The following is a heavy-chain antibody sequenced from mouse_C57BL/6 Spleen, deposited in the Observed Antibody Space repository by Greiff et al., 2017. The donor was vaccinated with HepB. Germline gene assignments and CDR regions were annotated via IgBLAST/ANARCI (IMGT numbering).Heavy chain of an antibody. D-gene: IGHD2-3*01. CDR3: TAIYDGYPFDY. J-gene: IGHJ2*01. CDR2: IDPENGDT. V-gene: IGHV14-4*01. Sequence: EVKLMESGAELVRPGASVKLSCTASGFNIKDDYMHWVKQRPEQGLEWIGWIDPENGDTEYASKFQGKATITADTSSNTAYLQLSSLTSEDTAVYYCTAIYDGYPFDYWGQGTTLTVSS. CDR1: GFNIKDDY.